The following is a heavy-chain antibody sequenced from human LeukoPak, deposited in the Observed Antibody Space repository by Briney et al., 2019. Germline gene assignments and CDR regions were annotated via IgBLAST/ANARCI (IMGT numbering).Heavy chain of an antibody. Sequence: SETLSLTCAVYGGSFSGYYWSWIRQPPGKGLEWIGEINHSGSTNYNPSLKSRVTISVDTSKNQFSLKLSSVTAADTAVHYCARVGGYCSSTSCPNYYYYGMDVWGKGTTVTVSS. V-gene: IGHV4-34*01. CDR3: ARVGGYCSSTSCPNYYYYGMDV. CDR2: INHSGST. D-gene: IGHD2-2*01. J-gene: IGHJ6*04. CDR1: GGSFSGYY.